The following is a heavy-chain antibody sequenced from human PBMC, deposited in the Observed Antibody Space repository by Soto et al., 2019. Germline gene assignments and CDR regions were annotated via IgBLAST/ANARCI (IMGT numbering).Heavy chain of an antibody. CDR3: LGVGGYYGWGSYRDY. V-gene: IGHV4-30-4*01. Sequence: KPSETLSLTCAVSGGSISSGDYYWSWIRQPPGKGLEWIGYIYYSGSTYYNPSLKSRVTISVDTSKNQFSLKLSSVTAADTAVYYCLGVGGYYGWGSYRDYLDRVNLIA. J-gene: IGHJ4*02. D-gene: IGHD3-10*01. CDR1: GGSISSGDYY. CDR2: IYYSGST.